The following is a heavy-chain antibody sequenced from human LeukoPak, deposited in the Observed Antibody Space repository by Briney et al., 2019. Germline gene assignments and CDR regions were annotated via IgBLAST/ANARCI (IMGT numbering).Heavy chain of an antibody. J-gene: IGHJ3*02. V-gene: IGHV1-2*02. CDR3: ARDGLGGSGAFDI. D-gene: IGHD3-16*01. CDR1: GYTFTGYY. Sequence: ASVKVSCKASGYTFTGYYIHWVRQAPGQGLEWMGWINPDSGGTNYAQKFQGGVSMTRDTFISTAYMELSRLRSDDTAVYYCARDGLGGSGAFDIWGQGTMVTVSS. CDR2: INPDSGGT.